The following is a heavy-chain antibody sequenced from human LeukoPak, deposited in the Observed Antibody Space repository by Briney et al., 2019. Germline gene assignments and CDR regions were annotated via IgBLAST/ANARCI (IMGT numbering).Heavy chain of an antibody. Sequence: PGRSLRLSCAASGFTFTTFGIHWVRQAPGKGLEWVAAISPDGNIEYYTDSVKGRFTISRDNSKNMIYLQMNSLRAEDTAVYYCAKGEVRVWFGERGSFDYWGQGTLVTVSS. CDR3: AKGEVRVWFGERGSFDY. CDR2: ISPDGNIE. D-gene: IGHD3-10*01. V-gene: IGHV3-30*18. J-gene: IGHJ4*02. CDR1: GFTFTTFG.